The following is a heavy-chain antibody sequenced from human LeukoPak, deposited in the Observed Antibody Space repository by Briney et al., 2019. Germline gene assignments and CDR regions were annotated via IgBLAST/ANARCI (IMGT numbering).Heavy chain of an antibody. J-gene: IGHJ4*02. CDR2: INHSGST. CDR1: GGSFSGYY. CDR3: ARVPSRGIAAA. V-gene: IGHV4-34*01. Sequence: SETLSLTCAVYGGSFSGYYWSWIRQPPGKGLEWIGEINHSGSTNYNPSLKSRVTISVDTSKNQFSLKLSSVTAADTAVYYCARVPSRGIAAAWGQGTLVTVSS. D-gene: IGHD6-13*01.